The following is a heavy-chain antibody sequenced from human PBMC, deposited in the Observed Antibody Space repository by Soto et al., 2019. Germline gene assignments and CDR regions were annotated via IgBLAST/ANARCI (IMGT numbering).Heavy chain of an antibody. CDR1: GGTFSSYA. V-gene: IGHV1-69*13. J-gene: IGHJ5*02. CDR3: ARDRGDTLEDWFDP. Sequence: SVKVSCRASGGTFSSYAISWVRQAPGQGLEWMGGIIPIFGTANYAQKFQGRVTITADESTSTAYMELSSLRSEDTAVYYCARDRGDTLEDWFDPWGQGTLVTVSS. CDR2: IIPIFGTA. D-gene: IGHD4-17*01.